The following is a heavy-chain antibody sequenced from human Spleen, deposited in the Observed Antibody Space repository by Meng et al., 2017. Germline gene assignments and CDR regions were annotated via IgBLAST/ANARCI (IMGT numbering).Heavy chain of an antibody. CDR2: IYHGGST. Sequence: QVQLQESGPGLVKPSQTLSLTCTASGDSISSDYFGSWIRQPPGKGLEWIGYIYHGGSTDYNPSLRSRVTISVDTSKSQFSLSLSSVTAADTAVYYCARHSSSGPYYPFDYWGQGTLVTVSS. D-gene: IGHD1-26*01. CDR1: GDSISSDYF. CDR3: ARHSSSGPYYPFDY. J-gene: IGHJ4*02. V-gene: IGHV4-30-4*01.